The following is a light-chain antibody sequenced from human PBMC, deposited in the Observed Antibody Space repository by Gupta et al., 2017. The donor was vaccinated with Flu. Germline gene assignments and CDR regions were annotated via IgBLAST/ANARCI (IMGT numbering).Light chain of an antibody. CDR2: EVS. CDR3: NSYTTSSTYV. V-gene: IGLV2-18*02. Sequence: QSALTQPPPVSGRPGQSVTISCTGTSSDVGNYNRVSWYQQSPGTAPKLMIYEVSNRPSGVPGRFSGSKSGNTASLTISGLEAEDEADFYCNSYTTSSTYVFGTGTKVTVL. CDR1: SSDVGNYNR. J-gene: IGLJ1*01.